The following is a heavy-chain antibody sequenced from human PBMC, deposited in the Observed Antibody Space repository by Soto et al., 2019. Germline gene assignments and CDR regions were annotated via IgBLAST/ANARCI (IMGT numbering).Heavy chain of an antibody. J-gene: IGHJ4*02. CDR1: GFTFSSYG. CDR2: ISYDGSNK. D-gene: IGHD3-10*01. CDR3: AKGLLWFGEFLSSFDY. Sequence: TGGSLRLSCAASGFTFSSYGVHWVRQAPGKGLEWVAVISYDGSNKYYADSVKGRFTISRDNSKNTLYLQMNSLRAEDTAVYYCAKGLLWFGEFLSSFDYWGQGTLVTVSS. V-gene: IGHV3-30*18.